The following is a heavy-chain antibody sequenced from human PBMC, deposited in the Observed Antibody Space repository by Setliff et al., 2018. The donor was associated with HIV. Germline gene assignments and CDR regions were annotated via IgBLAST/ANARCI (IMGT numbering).Heavy chain of an antibody. J-gene: IGHJ4*02. Sequence: PSETLSLTCGVSSYSISSGYYWAWIRQPPGKGLEWIGSIYHSGTTFYNPSLKSRVTISVDTSKNQFSLKLTSVTAADTAVYYCARPAPGSAYGDAYHFDHWGQGTLVTVSS. CDR1: SYSISSGYY. CDR2: IYHSGTT. D-gene: IGHD4-17*01. CDR3: ARPAPGSAYGDAYHFDH. V-gene: IGHV4-38-2*01.